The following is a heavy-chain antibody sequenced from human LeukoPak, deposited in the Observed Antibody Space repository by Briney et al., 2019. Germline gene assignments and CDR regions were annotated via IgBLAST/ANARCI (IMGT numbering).Heavy chain of an antibody. D-gene: IGHD3-22*01. Sequence: GGSLRLSCAASGFTFSNAWMSWVRQAPGKGLEWVGRIKSKTDGGTTDYAAPVKGRFTISRDDSKNTLYLQMNSLKTEDTAVYYCTTGYYYDSSGYYYGGFDYWGQGTLVTVSS. V-gene: IGHV3-15*01. J-gene: IGHJ4*02. CDR3: TTGYYYDSSGYYYGGFDY. CDR2: IKSKTDGGTT. CDR1: GFTFSNAW.